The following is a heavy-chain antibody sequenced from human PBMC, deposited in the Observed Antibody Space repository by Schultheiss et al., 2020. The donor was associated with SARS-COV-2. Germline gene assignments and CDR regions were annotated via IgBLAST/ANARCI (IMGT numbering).Heavy chain of an antibody. CDR2: IWYDGSNK. D-gene: IGHD5-24*01. J-gene: IGHJ6*02. Sequence: GGSLRLSCAASGFTFSSYAMHWVRQAPGKGLEWVAVIWYDGSNKYYSDSVKGRFTISRDNSKNTLYLLMNSLRAEDRAVYYCARIDRALDGYIHYGMDVWGQGTTVTVSS. CDR3: ARIDRALDGYIHYGMDV. CDR1: GFTFSSYA. V-gene: IGHV3-33*08.